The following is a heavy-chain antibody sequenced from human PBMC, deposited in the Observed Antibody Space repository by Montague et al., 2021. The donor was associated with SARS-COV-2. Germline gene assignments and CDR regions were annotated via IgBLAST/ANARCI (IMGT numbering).Heavy chain of an antibody. CDR1: GDSVSRIGVG. CDR2: TYYTSKWNN. CDR3: AKGFYSGIVVVPAAMPWLDP. J-gene: IGHJ5*02. D-gene: IGHD2-2*01. V-gene: IGHV6-1*01. Sequence: CAISGDSVSRIGVGWNWIRQSPSRGLEWLGSTYYTSKWNNDYTISVKSRISISPDTSKNQFSLQLKSVTPEDTAVYYCAKGFYSGIVVVPAAMPWLDPWGQGTLVTVSS.